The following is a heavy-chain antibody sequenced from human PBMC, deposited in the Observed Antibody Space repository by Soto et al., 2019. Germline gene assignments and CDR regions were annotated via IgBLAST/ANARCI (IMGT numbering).Heavy chain of an antibody. V-gene: IGHV3-21*01. D-gene: IGHD3-9*01. CDR1: GFTFSSYS. Sequence: CAASGFTFSSYSMNWVRQAPGKGLEWVSSISSSSSYIYYADSVKGRFTISRDNAKNSLYLQMNSLRAEDTAVYYCARDLHDILTGYYDYWGQGTLVTVSS. CDR3: ARDLHDILTGYYDY. J-gene: IGHJ4*02. CDR2: ISSSSSYI.